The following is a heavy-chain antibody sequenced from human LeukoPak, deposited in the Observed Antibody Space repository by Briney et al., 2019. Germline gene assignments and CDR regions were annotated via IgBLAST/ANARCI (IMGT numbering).Heavy chain of an antibody. CDR1: GDSVSSNTTA. Sequence: SQTLSLTCVISGDSVSSNTTAWNWIRQSPSRGLEWLGRTYYRSKWYSDYAVSVKGRITINPDTSKTQLSLQLKSVTPEGTAVYYCVRVWHLYGSRWFEPWGQGTLVTVSS. CDR2: TYYRSKWYS. V-gene: IGHV6-1*01. J-gene: IGHJ5*02. D-gene: IGHD3-10*01. CDR3: VRVWHLYGSRWFEP.